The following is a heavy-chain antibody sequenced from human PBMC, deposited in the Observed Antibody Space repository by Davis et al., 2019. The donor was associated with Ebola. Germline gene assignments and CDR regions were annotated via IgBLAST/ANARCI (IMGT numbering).Heavy chain of an antibody. D-gene: IGHD4-17*01. CDR3: AKAHHPRLRPNYFDY. CDR2: ISWNSGSI. J-gene: IGHJ4*02. V-gene: IGHV3-9*01. Sequence: SLKISCAASGFTFDDYAMHWVRQAPGKGLEWVSGISWNSGSIGYTDSVKGRFTISRDNAKNSLYLQMNSLRAEDTALYYCAKAHHPRLRPNYFDYWGQGTLVTVSS. CDR1: GFTFDDYA.